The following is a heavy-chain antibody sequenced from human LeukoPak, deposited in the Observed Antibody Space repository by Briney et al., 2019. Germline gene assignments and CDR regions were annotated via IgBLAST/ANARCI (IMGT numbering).Heavy chain of an antibody. CDR2: XXDDGSSX. Sequence: GGSLXLSCAPSAFSFTIYGMXXXXXAPGKGXXXXXXXXDDGSSXNYTDSVXGRXXXXXXTSKNMLYLQMNSLTAEDTAVYYCAIEGGNTNGWYLRFDPWGQGTLVTVSS. J-gene: IGHJ5*02. D-gene: IGHD6-19*01. V-gene: IGHV3-30*02. CDR1: AFSFTIYG. CDR3: AIEGGNTNGWYLRFDP.